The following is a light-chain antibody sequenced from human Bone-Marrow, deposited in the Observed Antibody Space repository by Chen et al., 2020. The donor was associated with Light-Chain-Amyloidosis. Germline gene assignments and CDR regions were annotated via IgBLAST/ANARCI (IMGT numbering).Light chain of an antibody. V-gene: IGLV2-14*01. CDR1: SSYVGGDNH. Sequence: QSALTQPASVSGSPGQSNTTSCTGTSSYVGGDNHVSWYQQHPDKAPKLMIYEVTNRPSWVSYRFSGSKSDNTASLTISGLQTEDEADYFCSSYTITNTLVFGGGTRVTVL. CDR3: SSYTITNTLV. CDR2: EVT. J-gene: IGLJ1*01.